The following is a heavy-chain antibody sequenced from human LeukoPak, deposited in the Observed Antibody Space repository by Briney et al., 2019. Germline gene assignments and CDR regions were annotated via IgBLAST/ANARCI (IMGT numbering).Heavy chain of an antibody. CDR2: INHSGST. V-gene: IGHV4-34*01. D-gene: IGHD2-2*02. J-gene: IGHJ6*03. Sequence: GSLRLSCAASGFTFSSYWMSWVRQPPGKGLEWIGEINHSGSTNYNPSLKSRVTISVDTSKNQFSLKLSSVTAADTAVYYCARGKVVVVPAAIPPYYYYYMDVWGKGTTVTVSS. CDR1: GFTFSSYW. CDR3: ARGKVVVVPAAIPPYYYYYMDV.